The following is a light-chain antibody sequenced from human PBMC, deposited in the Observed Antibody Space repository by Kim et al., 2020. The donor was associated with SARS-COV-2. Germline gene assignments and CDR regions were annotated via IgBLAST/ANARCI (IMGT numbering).Light chain of an antibody. CDR1: QSISSH. CDR3: QQSYITPFT. J-gene: IGKJ3*01. Sequence: DIQMTQSPSSLSASVGDRVTITCRTSQSISSHLIWYHQKPGRAPKLLMYAASTLQGGVPSRFSGSGSETDFTLTISSLQPEDFGTYFCQQSYITPFTFGPGTKVDIK. V-gene: IGKV1-39*01. CDR2: AAS.